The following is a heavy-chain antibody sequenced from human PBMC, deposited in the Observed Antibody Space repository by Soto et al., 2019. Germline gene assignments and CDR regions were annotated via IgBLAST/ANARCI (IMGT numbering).Heavy chain of an antibody. J-gene: IGHJ4*02. D-gene: IGHD3-10*01. CDR2: INHSGST. CDR1: GGSFSGYY. CDR3: ARGRGPLDY. V-gene: IGHV4-34*01. Sequence: QVQLQQWGAGLLKPSETLSLTCAVYGGSFSGYYWSWIRQPPGKGLEWIGEINHSGSTNYNPSLKSLVTISVATSKNQFHLELSSVTAADTAVYYCARGRGPLDYWGQGTLVTVSS.